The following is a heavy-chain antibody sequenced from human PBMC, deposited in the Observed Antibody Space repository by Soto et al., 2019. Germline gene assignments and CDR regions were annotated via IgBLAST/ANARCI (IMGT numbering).Heavy chain of an antibody. Sequence: ASVKVSCKASGYTFTSYAMHWVRQAPGQRLEWMGWINAGNGNTKYSQKFQGRVTITRDTSASTAYMELSSLRSEDTAVYYCAREGASMVRGVIGWFDPWGQGTVVTVSS. V-gene: IGHV1-3*01. D-gene: IGHD3-10*01. CDR3: AREGASMVRGVIGWFDP. CDR1: GYTFTSYA. CDR2: INAGNGNT. J-gene: IGHJ5*02.